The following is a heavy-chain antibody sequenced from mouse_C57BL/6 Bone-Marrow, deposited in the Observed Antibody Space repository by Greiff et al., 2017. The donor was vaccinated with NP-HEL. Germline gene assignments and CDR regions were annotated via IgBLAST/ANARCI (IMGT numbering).Heavy chain of an antibody. D-gene: IGHD1-1*01. V-gene: IGHV1-81*01. Sequence: QVQLQQSGAELARPGASVKLSCKASGYTFTSYGISWVKQRTGQGLEWIGEIYPRSGNTYYNEKFKGKATLTAAKSSSTAYMELRSLTSEDSAVYFCARNNYGSSFAMDYWGQGTSVTVSS. CDR3: ARNNYGSSFAMDY. J-gene: IGHJ4*01. CDR1: GYTFTSYG. CDR2: IYPRSGNT.